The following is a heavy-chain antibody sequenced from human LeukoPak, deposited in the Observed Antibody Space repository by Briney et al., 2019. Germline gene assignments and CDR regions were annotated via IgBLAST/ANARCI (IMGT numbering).Heavy chain of an antibody. V-gene: IGHV3-53*01. Sequence: GGSLRLSCAASGFTVSSNYMSWVRQAPGKGLEWVSVIYSGGSTYYADSVKGRFTISRDNSKNTLYLQMNSLRAEDTAVYYCARDFPRGLDYYYYMDVWGKGTTVTVSS. CDR2: IYSGGST. CDR3: ARDFPRGLDYYYYMDV. J-gene: IGHJ6*03. CDR1: GFTVSSNY. D-gene: IGHD3-10*01.